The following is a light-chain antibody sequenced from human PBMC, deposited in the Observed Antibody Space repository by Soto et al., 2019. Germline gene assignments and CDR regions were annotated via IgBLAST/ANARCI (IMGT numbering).Light chain of an antibody. Sequence: EIVLTQSPGTVSLSPGERATLSCGASQSVSSDLAWYQHKPGQAPRLLIYDASNRATGIPARFSGSGSGTDFTLTISSLEPEDFAVYYCQQRSNWPRITFGQGTRLEIK. CDR2: DAS. CDR1: QSVSSD. J-gene: IGKJ5*01. V-gene: IGKV3-11*01. CDR3: QQRSNWPRIT.